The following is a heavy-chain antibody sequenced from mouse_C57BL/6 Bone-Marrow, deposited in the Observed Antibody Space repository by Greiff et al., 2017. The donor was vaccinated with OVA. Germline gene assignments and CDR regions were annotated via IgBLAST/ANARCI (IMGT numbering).Heavy chain of an antibody. CDR2: IDPETGGT. V-gene: IGHV1-15*01. CDR1: GYTFTDYE. Sequence: QVQLKQSGAELVRPGASVTLSCKASGYTFTDYEMHWVKQTPVHGLEWIGAIDPETGGTAYNQKFKGKAILTADKSSSTAYMELRSLTSEDSAVYYCTRPIYYGNYDAMDYWGQGTSVTVSS. D-gene: IGHD2-1*01. CDR3: TRPIYYGNYDAMDY. J-gene: IGHJ4*01.